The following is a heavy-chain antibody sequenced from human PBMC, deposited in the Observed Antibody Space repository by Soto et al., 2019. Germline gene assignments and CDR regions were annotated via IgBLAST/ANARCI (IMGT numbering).Heavy chain of an antibody. Sequence: QVQLQESGPGLVKPSQTLSLTCTVSGGSISSGGYYWSWIRQHPGKGLEWIGYIYYSGSTYYNPSLKGRVTISVDTSKNQFSLKLSSVTAADTAVYYCARDVRDYGSGRGAFDIWGQGTMVTVSS. D-gene: IGHD3-10*01. V-gene: IGHV4-31*03. J-gene: IGHJ3*02. CDR1: GGSISSGGYY. CDR2: IYYSGST. CDR3: ARDVRDYGSGRGAFDI.